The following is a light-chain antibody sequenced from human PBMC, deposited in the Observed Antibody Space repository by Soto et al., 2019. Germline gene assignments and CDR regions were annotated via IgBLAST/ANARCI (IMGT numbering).Light chain of an antibody. J-gene: IGKJ4*01. CDR3: QKYNSAPLT. CDR2: GAS. Sequence: DIQLTQSPSSLSASVGDRVTITCRASPGIRNYLAWYQQKPGQVPNLLIYGASTLQSGVPSRFSGSGSGTDFTLTISRLQPEDVATYYCQKYNSAPLTFGGGTRVELK. V-gene: IGKV1-27*01. CDR1: PGIRNY.